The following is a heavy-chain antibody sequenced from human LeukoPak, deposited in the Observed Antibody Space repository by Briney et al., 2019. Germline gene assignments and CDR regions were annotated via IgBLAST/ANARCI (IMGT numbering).Heavy chain of an antibody. J-gene: IGHJ4*02. CDR1: GFRFSDYW. D-gene: IGHD2-15*01. CDR3: ARGWGEKGYCRGGTCNNPQFDY. V-gene: IGHV3-7*01. Sequence: QPGGSLRLSCEASGFRFSDYWMTWVRQAPGKGLEWVANIKKDGREKYYVDSVKGRFTLSKDNAKNSVYLQMNSLGAEDTAVYYCARGWGEKGYCRGGTCNNPQFDYWGQGILVTVSS. CDR2: IKKDGREK.